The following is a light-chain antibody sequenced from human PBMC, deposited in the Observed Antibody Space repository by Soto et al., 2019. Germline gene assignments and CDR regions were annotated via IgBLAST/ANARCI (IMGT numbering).Light chain of an antibody. CDR3: CSHTGSRAFMV. CDR1: SSDVGSYNH. Sequence: QSVLTQPASVSGSPGQSITISCTGTSSDVGSYNHVSWYQQFPGKAPKVMIYEVNKRPSGVSNRFSGSKSGDTASLTISGLQAEDEADYYCCSHTGSRAFMVFGGGTKLTVL. J-gene: IGLJ2*01. CDR2: EVN. V-gene: IGLV2-23*02.